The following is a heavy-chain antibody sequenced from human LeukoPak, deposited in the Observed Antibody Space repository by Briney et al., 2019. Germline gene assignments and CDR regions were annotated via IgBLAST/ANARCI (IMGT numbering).Heavy chain of an antibody. CDR1: GFTFSNYW. V-gene: IGHV3-7*01. D-gene: IGHD6-13*01. CDR3: AREPSYSSSWYTSCDY. CDR2: IKEDGSDK. Sequence: AGGSLRLSCAASGFTFSNYWMSWVRQAPGKGLEWVANIKEDGSDKYYVDSVKGRFIISRDNVKNSLYLQMNSLRVEDTAVYYCAREPSYSSSWYTSCDYWGQGTLVTVSS. J-gene: IGHJ4*02.